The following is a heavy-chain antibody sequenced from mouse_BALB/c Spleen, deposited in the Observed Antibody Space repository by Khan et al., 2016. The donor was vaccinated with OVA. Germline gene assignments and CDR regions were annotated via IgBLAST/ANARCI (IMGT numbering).Heavy chain of an antibody. Sequence: QVQLQQSGAELVKPGASVKLSCKASGYTFTNYWVHWVKQRPGQGLEWIGEVYPGDGRADYNEKFKTKATLTVVKSSNPAFIQLSSLTSEDTAVYSGARNADFGNYFDSWGQGTTLTVSS. D-gene: IGHD2-1*01. CDR3: ARNADFGNYFDS. V-gene: IGHV1S81*02. CDR2: VYPGDGRA. CDR1: GYTFTNYW. J-gene: IGHJ2*01.